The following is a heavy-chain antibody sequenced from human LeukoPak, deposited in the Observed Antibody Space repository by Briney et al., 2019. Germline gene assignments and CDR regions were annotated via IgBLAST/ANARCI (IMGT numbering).Heavy chain of an antibody. D-gene: IGHD2-2*02. Sequence: SETLSLTCAVYGGSFSGYYWSWIRQPPGKGLEWIGEINHSGSTNYNLSLKSRVTISVDTSKNQFSLKLSSVTAADTAVYYCARHSYCSSTSCYRFHFQHWGQGTLVTVSS. CDR2: INHSGST. CDR3: ARHSYCSSTSCYRFHFQH. CDR1: GGSFSGYY. V-gene: IGHV4-34*01. J-gene: IGHJ1*01.